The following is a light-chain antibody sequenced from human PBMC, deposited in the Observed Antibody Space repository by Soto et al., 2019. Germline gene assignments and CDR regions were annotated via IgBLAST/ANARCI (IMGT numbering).Light chain of an antibody. Sequence: QSALTQPASVSGSPGQSITVSCTGTSSDVGSYNRVSWYQQPPGTAPKLIIYDDSNRPLGVPDRFFGSKSGNTASLTISGLQAEDEADYYCCSYTTRTTYVFGTGTKVTVL. CDR2: DDS. V-gene: IGLV2-18*02. J-gene: IGLJ1*01. CDR1: SSDVGSYNR. CDR3: CSYTTRTTYV.